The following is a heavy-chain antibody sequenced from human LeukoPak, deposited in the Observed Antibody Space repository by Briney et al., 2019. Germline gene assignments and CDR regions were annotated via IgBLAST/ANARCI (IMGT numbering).Heavy chain of an antibody. CDR2: FDPEDGET. V-gene: IGHV1-24*01. CDR1: GYTFTSYG. CDR3: ATDNGDYVDY. Sequence: GASVKVSCKASGYTFTSYGISWVRQAPGKGLEWMGGFDPEDGETIYAQKFQGRVTMTEDTSTDTAYMELSSLRSEDTAVYYCATDNGDYVDYWGQEPWSPSPQ. D-gene: IGHD4-17*01. J-gene: IGHJ4*01.